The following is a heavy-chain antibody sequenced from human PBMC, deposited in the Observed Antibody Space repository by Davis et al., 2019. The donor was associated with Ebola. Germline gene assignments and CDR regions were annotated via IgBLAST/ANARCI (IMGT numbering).Heavy chain of an antibody. V-gene: IGHV4-34*01. CDR1: GGSFSGYY. J-gene: IGHJ3*02. CDR2: INHSGST. D-gene: IGHD1-26*01. Sequence: PSETLSLTCAVYGGSFSGYYWSWIRQPPGKGLEWIGEINHSGSTNYNPSLKSRVTISVDTSKNQFSLKLSSVTAADTAVYYCARGRRSYYAAHAFDIWGQGTMVTVSS. CDR3: ARGRRSYYAAHAFDI.